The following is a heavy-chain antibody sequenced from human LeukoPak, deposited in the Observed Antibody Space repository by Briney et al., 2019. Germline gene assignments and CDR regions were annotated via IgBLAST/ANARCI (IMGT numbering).Heavy chain of an antibody. V-gene: IGHV4-34*01. D-gene: IGHD5-18*01. CDR2: INHSGST. CDR3: ARDLNLVDTAMDDSFGDAFDI. CDR1: GGSFSGYY. J-gene: IGHJ3*02. Sequence: NPSETLSLTCAVYGGSFSGYYWSWIRQPPGKGLEWIGEINHSGSTNYNPSLKSRVTISVDTSKNQFSLKLSSVTAADTAVYYCARDLNLVDTAMDDSFGDAFDIWGQGTMVTVSS.